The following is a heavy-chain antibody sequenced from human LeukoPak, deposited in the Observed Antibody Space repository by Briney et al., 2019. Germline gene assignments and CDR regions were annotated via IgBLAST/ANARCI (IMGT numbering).Heavy chain of an antibody. CDR1: GYTLTELS. CDR3: ERAHLEWLLQGAFDI. J-gene: IGHJ3*02. Sequence: ASVKVSCKVSGYTLTELSMHWVRQAPGKGLEWMGGFDPEDGETIYAQKFQGRVTMTEDTSTDTAYMELSSLRAEDTAVYYCERAHLEWLLQGAFDIWGQGTMVTVSS. D-gene: IGHD3-3*01. CDR2: FDPEDGET. V-gene: IGHV1-24*01.